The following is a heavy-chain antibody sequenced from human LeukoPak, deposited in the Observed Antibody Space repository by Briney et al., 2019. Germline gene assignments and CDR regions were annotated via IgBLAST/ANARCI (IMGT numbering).Heavy chain of an antibody. CDR1: GFTFSSYS. D-gene: IGHD5-18*01. V-gene: IGHV3-21*01. CDR3: AKGYHIYSYVVSFGHY. J-gene: IGHJ4*02. CDR2: ISSSSSYI. Sequence: GGSLRLSCAASGFTFSSYSMNWVRQAPGKGLEWVSSISSSSSYIYYADSVKGRFTIFRDNSKNTLYLQISSLRAEDTAVYYCAKGYHIYSYVVSFGHYWGQGTLVTVSS.